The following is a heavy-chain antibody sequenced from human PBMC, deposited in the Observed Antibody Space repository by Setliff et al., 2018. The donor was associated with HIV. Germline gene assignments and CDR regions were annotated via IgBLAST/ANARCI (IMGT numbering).Heavy chain of an antibody. CDR2: ISSSSSTI. J-gene: IGHJ4*02. D-gene: IGHD5-18*01. Sequence: PGGSLRLSCEASGFNFSTYSMNWVRQAPGKGLEWVSYISSSSSTIYYAYSVKGRFTISRDNAKNSLYLQMNSLRAEDTSVYYCAREGIAASGSYSYGFGQMDYWGQGTL. V-gene: IGHV3-48*01. CDR1: GFNFSTYS. CDR3: AREGIAASGSYSYGFGQMDY.